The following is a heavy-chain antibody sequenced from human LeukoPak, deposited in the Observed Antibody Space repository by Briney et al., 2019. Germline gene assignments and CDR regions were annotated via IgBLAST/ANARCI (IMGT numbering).Heavy chain of an antibody. J-gene: IGHJ5*02. D-gene: IGHD3-10*01. Sequence: PGGSLRLSCAASGFTFSSYEMNWVRQAPGKGLEWVSYISSGSNSIYYADSVKGRFTISRDKAKNSLYLQMNSLRAEDTAVYYCARVARIGASYYGSFDPWGQGTLVTVSS. V-gene: IGHV3-48*03. CDR2: ISSGSNSI. CDR3: ARVARIGASYYGSFDP. CDR1: GFTFSSYE.